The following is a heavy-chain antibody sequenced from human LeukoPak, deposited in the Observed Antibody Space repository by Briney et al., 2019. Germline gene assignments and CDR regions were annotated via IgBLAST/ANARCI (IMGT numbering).Heavy chain of an antibody. V-gene: IGHV4-34*01. CDR2: INHSGST. Sequence: SETLSLTCAVYGGSFSGYYWSWIRQPPGKGLEWIGEINHSGSTNYNPSLKGRVTISVDTSIDQFSLKLSSVTAADTAVYYCARGEGLASANTWGQGTLVTVSS. CDR1: GGSFSGYY. CDR3: ARGEGLASANT. J-gene: IGHJ5*02. D-gene: IGHD6-13*01.